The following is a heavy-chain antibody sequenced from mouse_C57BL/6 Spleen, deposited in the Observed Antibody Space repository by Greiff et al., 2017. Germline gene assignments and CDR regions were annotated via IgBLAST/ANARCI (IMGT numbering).Heavy chain of an antibody. Sequence: VQLQQSGPVLVKPGASVKMSCKASGYTFTDYYMNWVKQSHGKSLEWIGVINPYNGGTSYNQKFKGKATLTVDKSSSTAYMELNSLTSEDSAVYYCARGGVYYGADYDYAMDYWGQGTSVTVSS. J-gene: IGHJ4*01. D-gene: IGHD1-1*01. CDR3: ARGGVYYGADYDYAMDY. CDR2: INPYNGGT. CDR1: GYTFTDYY. V-gene: IGHV1-19*01.